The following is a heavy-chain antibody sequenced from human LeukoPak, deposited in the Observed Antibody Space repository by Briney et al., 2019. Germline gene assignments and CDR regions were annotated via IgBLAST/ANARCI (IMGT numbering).Heavy chain of an antibody. CDR1: GFTFSSYW. J-gene: IGHJ4*02. CDR2: IEQDGSEK. CDR3: ARVQASNQWLAYFDY. V-gene: IGHV3-7*01. D-gene: IGHD5-18*01. Sequence: PGGSLRLSCAASGFTFSSYWMSWVRQAPGKGLEWVANIEQDGSEKYYVDSVKGRFTISRDNAKNSLYLQMNSLRAEDTAVYYCARVQASNQWLAYFDYWGQGTLVTVSS.